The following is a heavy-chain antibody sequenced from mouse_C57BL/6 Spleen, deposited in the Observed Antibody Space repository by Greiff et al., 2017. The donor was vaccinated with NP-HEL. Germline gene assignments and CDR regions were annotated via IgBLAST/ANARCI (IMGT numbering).Heavy chain of an antibody. V-gene: IGHV1-64*01. CDR1: GYTFTSYW. Sequence: QVQLQQPGAELVKPGASVKLSCKASGYTFTSYWMHWVKQRPGQGLEWIGMIHPNSGSTNYNEKFKSKAKLTVDKSSSTAYMQLSSLTSEDSAVYYCARKIDGYSWFAYWGQGTLVTVSA. J-gene: IGHJ3*01. CDR2: IHPNSGST. CDR3: ARKIDGYSWFAY. D-gene: IGHD2-3*01.